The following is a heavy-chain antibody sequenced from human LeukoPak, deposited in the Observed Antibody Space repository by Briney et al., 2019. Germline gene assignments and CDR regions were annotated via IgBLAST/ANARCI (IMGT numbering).Heavy chain of an antibody. D-gene: IGHD6-19*01. CDR2: ITSSSTYK. Sequence: GGSLRLSCAASGFTFSNYAMNWVRQAPGKGLEWVSSITSSSTYKRYADLVKGRFTISRDNAKNSLYLEMNSVRAEDTAVYYCARGDIAVGTDFQHWGQGTLVTVSS. CDR1: GFTFSNYA. V-gene: IGHV3-21*01. CDR3: ARGDIAVGTDFQH. J-gene: IGHJ1*01.